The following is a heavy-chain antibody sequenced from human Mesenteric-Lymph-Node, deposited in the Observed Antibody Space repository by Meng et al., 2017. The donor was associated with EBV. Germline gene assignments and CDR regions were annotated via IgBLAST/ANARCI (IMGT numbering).Heavy chain of an antibody. Sequence: LQESGPGLVKPSQTPSLTCTFFGDSISSPDYYWSWVRRHPGKGLEWIGYMDYSGSRYYNPSLNSRFTISLDTSKNHFSLKLNSVTAADTAEYNSATGRYSDYALANWGQGTLVTVSS. CDR1: GDSISSPDYY. J-gene: IGHJ4*02. CDR2: MDYSGSR. D-gene: IGHD4-11*01. V-gene: IGHV4-30-4*01. CDR3: ATGRYSDYALAN.